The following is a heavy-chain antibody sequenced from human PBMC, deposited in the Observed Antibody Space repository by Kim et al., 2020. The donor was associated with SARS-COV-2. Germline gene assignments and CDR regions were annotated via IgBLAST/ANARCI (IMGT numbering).Heavy chain of an antibody. CDR2: FDPEDGET. J-gene: IGHJ4*02. D-gene: IGHD3-16*02. CDR3: ATWFSPDYVCGSYRSSPYFDY. Sequence: ASVKVSCKVSGYTLTELSMHWVRQAPGKGLEWMGGFDPEDGETIYAQKFQGRVTMTEDTSTDTAYMELSSLRSEDTAVYYCATWFSPDYVCGSYRSSPYFDYWGQGTLVTVSS. V-gene: IGHV1-24*01. CDR1: GYTLTELS.